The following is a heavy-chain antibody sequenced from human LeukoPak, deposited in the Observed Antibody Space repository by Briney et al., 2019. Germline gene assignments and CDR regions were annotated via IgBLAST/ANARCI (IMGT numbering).Heavy chain of an antibody. D-gene: IGHD2-15*01. Sequence: GGSLRLSCAASGFTFSSYAMSWVRQAPGKGLEWVSAISGSGGSTYYADSVKGRFTISRDDSKSIAYLQMNSLKTEDTAVYYCTRVVSTYCSGGSCYQFDYWGQGTLVTVSS. V-gene: IGHV3-23*01. CDR3: TRVVSTYCSGGSCYQFDY. CDR2: ISGSGGST. J-gene: IGHJ4*02. CDR1: GFTFSSYA.